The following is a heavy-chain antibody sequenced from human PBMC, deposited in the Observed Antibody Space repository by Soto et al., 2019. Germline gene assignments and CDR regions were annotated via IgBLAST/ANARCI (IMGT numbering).Heavy chain of an antibody. J-gene: IGHJ4*02. D-gene: IGHD3-22*01. CDR1: GGSISSGGYY. Sequence: QVQLQESGPGLVKPSQTLSLTCSVSGGSISSGGYYWSWIRQHPGKGLEWIGYIHYSGNTYYNPSLKSRVSMSIDTSNARFSLKLTSVTAADTAVYYCARMADYFDNSGYYQERDYWGQGTLVTVSS. CDR3: ARMADYFDNSGYYQERDY. CDR2: IHYSGNT. V-gene: IGHV4-31*03.